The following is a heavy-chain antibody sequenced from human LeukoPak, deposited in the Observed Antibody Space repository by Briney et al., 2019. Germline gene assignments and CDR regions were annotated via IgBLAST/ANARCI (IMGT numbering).Heavy chain of an antibody. CDR2: MNPNSGNT. V-gene: IGHV1-8*01. CDR3: ARGFSNWNYVGRYYYGMDV. Sequence: ASVKVSCKASGYTFTSYDINWVRQATGQGLEWKGWMNPNSGNTGYAQKFQGRVTMTRNTSISTAYMELSSLRSEDTAVYYCARGFSNWNYVGRYYYGMDVWGQGTTVTVSS. J-gene: IGHJ6*02. D-gene: IGHD1-7*01. CDR1: GYTFTSYD.